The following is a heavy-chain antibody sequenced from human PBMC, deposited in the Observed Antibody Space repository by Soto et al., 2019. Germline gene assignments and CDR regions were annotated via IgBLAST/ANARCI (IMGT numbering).Heavy chain of an antibody. CDR1: GFTFSSYA. D-gene: IGHD5-18*01. J-gene: IGHJ2*01. Sequence: QVQLVESGGGVVQPGRSLRLSCAASGFTFSSYAMHWVRQAPGKGLEWVAVISYYGSNKYYADSVKGRFTISRDNSKNTLYLQMNSLRAEDTAVYYCARDPLWGTAMALWYFDLWGRGTLVTVSS. CDR2: ISYYGSNK. V-gene: IGHV3-30-3*01. CDR3: ARDPLWGTAMALWYFDL.